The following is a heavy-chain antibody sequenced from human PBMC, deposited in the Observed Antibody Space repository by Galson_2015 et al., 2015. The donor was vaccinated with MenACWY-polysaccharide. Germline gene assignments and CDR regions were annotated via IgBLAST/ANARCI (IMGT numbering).Heavy chain of an antibody. J-gene: IGHJ4*02. Sequence: SLRLSCAASGFTFRSYALSWVRQAPGKGLEWVSTTSGNGAKTFYTDSVKGRFTISRDNSKNTLYLQMNRLRPEDMAIYYCAKEQWGSNEYWGQGTLVTVSS. CDR2: TSGNGAKT. V-gene: IGHV3-23*01. CDR3: AKEQWGSNEY. D-gene: IGHD6-13*01. CDR1: GFTFRSYA.